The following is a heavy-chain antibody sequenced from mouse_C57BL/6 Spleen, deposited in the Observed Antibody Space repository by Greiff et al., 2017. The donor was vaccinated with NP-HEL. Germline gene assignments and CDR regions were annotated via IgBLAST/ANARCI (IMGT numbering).Heavy chain of an antibody. Sequence: EVQVVESGGGLVKPGGSLKLSCAASGFTFSSYAMSWVRQTPEKRLEWVATISDGGSYTYYPDNVKGRFTISRDNAKNNLYLQMSHLKSEDTAMYYCARGGYSNYDGAMDYWGQGTSVTVSS. V-gene: IGHV5-4*01. D-gene: IGHD2-5*01. CDR3: ARGGYSNYDGAMDY. J-gene: IGHJ4*01. CDR1: GFTFSSYA. CDR2: ISDGGSYT.